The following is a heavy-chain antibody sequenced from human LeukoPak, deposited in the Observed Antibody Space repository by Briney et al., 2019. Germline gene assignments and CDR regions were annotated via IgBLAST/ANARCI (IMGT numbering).Heavy chain of an antibody. Sequence: ASVKVSCKASGYTFTSYYMHWVRQAPGQGLEWMGIINPSGGSTSYAQKFQGRVTMTRDTSTSTVYMELSSLRSEDTAVYYCARVVRRLGYCSGGSRTGFDYWGQGTLVTVSS. CDR2: INPSGGST. V-gene: IGHV1-46*01. CDR3: ARVVRRLGYCSGGSRTGFDY. D-gene: IGHD2-15*01. CDR1: GYTFTSYY. J-gene: IGHJ4*02.